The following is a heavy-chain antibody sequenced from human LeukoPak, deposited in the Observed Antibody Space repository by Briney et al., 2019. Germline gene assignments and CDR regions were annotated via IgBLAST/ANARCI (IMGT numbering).Heavy chain of an antibody. V-gene: IGHV1-46*01. D-gene: IGHD6-13*01. CDR2: INPSGGST. CDR3: ARDSLYSSSTHYFDY. J-gene: IGHJ4*02. CDR1: GYTFTSYY. Sequence: GASVKVSCRASGYTFTSYYMHWVRQAPGQGLEWMGIINPSGGSTSYAQKFQGRVTMSRDTSTSTVYMELSSLRSEDTAVYYCARDSLYSSSTHYFDYWGQGTLVTVSS.